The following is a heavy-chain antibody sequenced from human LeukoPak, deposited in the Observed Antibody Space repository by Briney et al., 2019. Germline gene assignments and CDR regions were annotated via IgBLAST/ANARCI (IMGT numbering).Heavy chain of an antibody. V-gene: IGHV3-21*01. Sequence: PGGSLRLSCAASGFTFSSYSMNWVRQAPGKGLEWVSSISSSSSYIYYADSVKGRFTISRDNAKNSLYLQMNSLRAEDTAVYYCARETGGHWYFDLWGRGTLVTVSS. J-gene: IGHJ2*01. CDR2: ISSSSSYI. CDR3: ARETGGHWYFDL. CDR1: GFTFSSYS. D-gene: IGHD7-27*01.